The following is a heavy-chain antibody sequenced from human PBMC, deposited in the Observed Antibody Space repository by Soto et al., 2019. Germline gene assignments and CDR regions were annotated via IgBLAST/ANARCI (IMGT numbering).Heavy chain of an antibody. J-gene: IGHJ5*02. CDR3: VRESVASGPNYFDT. CDR2: IYHSGST. Sequence: PSETLSLTSSVSGGTITSGRSSWNWIRQSPGKGLEWIAYIYHSGSTYYNPSLKSRVTISVDRSENQFSLKLTSVTAADTAVYYCVRESVASGPNYFDTWGPGTLVTVSS. V-gene: IGHV4-30-2*06. D-gene: IGHD6-6*01. CDR1: GGTITSGRSS.